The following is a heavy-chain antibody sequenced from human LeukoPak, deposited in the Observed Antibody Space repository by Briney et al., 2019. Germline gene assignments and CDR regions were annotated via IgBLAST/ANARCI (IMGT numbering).Heavy chain of an antibody. J-gene: IGHJ4*02. D-gene: IGHD2-15*01. V-gene: IGHV1-18*01. Sequence: ASVKVSCKASGGTFSSYGISWVRQAPGQGLEWMGLISAYGNTNYAQNLQGRVTMTTDTSTSTAYMELRSLRSDDTAVYYCARGIIGYYFDYWGQGTLVTVSS. CDR2: ISAYGNT. CDR1: GGTFSSYG. CDR3: ARGIIGYYFDY.